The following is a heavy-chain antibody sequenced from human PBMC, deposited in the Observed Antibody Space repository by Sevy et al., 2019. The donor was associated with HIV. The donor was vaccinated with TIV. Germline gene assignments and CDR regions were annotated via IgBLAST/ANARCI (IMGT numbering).Heavy chain of an antibody. CDR2: ISGSGGST. J-gene: IGHJ4*02. CDR3: AKGISGTYYYDSSGYSQTYYFDY. D-gene: IGHD3-22*01. V-gene: IGHV3-23*01. Sequence: GGSLRLSCAASGFTFSSYAMSWVRQATGKGLEWVSAISGSGGSTYYADSVKGRFTISRDNSKNTLYLQMNSLRAEDTAVYYCAKGISGTYYYDSSGYSQTYYFDYWGQGTLVTVSS. CDR1: GFTFSSYA.